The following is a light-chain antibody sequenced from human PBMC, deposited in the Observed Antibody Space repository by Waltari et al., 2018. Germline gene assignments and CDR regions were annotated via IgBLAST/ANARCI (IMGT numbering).Light chain of an antibody. J-gene: IGKJ4*01. CDR3: QQFGNSVVT. CDR2: ATS. CDR1: QSVSSSY. V-gene: IGKV3-20*01. Sequence: EAVLTQSPGTLSLSPGERVTLSCRASQSVSSSYLAWYQQKPGQAPRLLIYATSTRATGIPDRCSGSGSGTDFTLTISRLEPEDFAVYDCQQFGNSVVTFGGGAKVEIK.